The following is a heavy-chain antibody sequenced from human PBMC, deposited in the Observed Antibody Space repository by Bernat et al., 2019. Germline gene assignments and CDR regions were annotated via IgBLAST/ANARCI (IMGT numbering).Heavy chain of an antibody. J-gene: IGHJ4*02. CDR2: VYSSGST. CDR1: AGSISSNNYF. V-gene: IGHV4-39*01. Sequence: QLQLQESGPGLVKPSETLSLTCTVSAGSISSNNYFWGWIREPPGKGLEWIGSVYSSGSTYYNPSFKGRVTISVDTSKNQFSLKLTSVTAADTAVYYCARCTGTQLLWFRGSSHYFDYWGQGTLVTVSS. D-gene: IGHD3-10*01. CDR3: ARCTGTQLLWFRGSSHYFDY.